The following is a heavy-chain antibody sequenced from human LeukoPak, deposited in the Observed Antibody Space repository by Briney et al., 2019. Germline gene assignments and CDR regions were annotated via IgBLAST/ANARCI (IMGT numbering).Heavy chain of an antibody. Sequence: GGSLRLSCAASGFTFSSYGMHWVRQAPGKGLEWVAVISYDGSNKYYADSVKGRFTISRDNSKNTLYLQMNSLRAEDTAVYYCAKAGGSGSYSNWFDPWGQGTLVTVSP. CDR3: AKAGGSGSYSNWFDP. D-gene: IGHD3-10*01. CDR1: GFTFSSYG. V-gene: IGHV3-30*18. J-gene: IGHJ5*02. CDR2: ISYDGSNK.